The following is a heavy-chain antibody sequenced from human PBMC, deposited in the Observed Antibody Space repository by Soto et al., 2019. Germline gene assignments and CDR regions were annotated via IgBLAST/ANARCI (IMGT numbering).Heavy chain of an antibody. J-gene: IGHJ6*03. CDR2: ISGSGGST. Sequence: WGSLRLSCAASGFTFSSYAMSWVRQAPGKGLEWVSAISGSGGSTYYADSVKGRFTISRDNSKNTLYLQMNSLRAEDTAVYYCAKGRGVRGVITNNYYYYMDVWGKGTTVTVSS. D-gene: IGHD3-10*01. V-gene: IGHV3-23*01. CDR1: GFTFSSYA. CDR3: AKGRGVRGVITNNYYYYMDV.